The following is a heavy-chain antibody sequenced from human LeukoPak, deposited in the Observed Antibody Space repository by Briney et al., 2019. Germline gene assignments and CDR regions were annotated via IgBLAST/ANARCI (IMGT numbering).Heavy chain of an antibody. V-gene: IGHV4-61*02. D-gene: IGHD3-3*01. J-gene: IGHJ6*03. CDR2: IYTSGST. Sequence: SQTLSLTCTVSGGSISSGDYYWSWIRQPAGKGLEWIGRIYTSGSTNYNPSLKSRVTISVDTSKNQFSLKLSSVTAADTAVYYCARGPTYYDFWSGPYYYYYMDVWGKGTTVTVSS. CDR3: ARGPTYYDFWSGPYYYYYMDV. CDR1: GGSISSGDYY.